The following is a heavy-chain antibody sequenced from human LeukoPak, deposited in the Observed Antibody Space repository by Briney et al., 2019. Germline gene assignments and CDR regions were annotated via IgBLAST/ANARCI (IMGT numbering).Heavy chain of an antibody. D-gene: IGHD3-22*01. CDR2: INSDGSST. CDR3: AKDFSVYYYDSRVLDY. Sequence: AGGSLRLSCAASGFTFSSYWMHWVRQAPGKGLVWVSRINSDGSSTSYADSVKGRFTISRDNAKNTLYLQMNRLRAEDTAVYYCAKDFSVYYYDSRVLDYWGQGTLVTVSS. V-gene: IGHV3-74*01. J-gene: IGHJ4*02. CDR1: GFTFSSYW.